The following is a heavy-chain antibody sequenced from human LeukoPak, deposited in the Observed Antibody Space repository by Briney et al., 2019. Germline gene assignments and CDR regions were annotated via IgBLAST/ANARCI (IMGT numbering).Heavy chain of an antibody. CDR1: GFTFSSYW. D-gene: IGHD1-26*01. CDR3: ARAAYYRFDY. J-gene: IGHJ4*02. Sequence: QPGGSLRLSCAASGFTFSSYWVYWVRQAPGKGLEWVARINSDGSTINHADSVRGRFTISRDNAENTLYLQMSSLRAGDAAIYFCARAAYYRFDYWGQGTLVTVSS. V-gene: IGHV3-74*01. CDR2: INSDGSTI.